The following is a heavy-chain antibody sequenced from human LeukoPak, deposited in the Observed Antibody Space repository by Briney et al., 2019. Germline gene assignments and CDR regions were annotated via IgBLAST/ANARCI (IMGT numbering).Heavy chain of an antibody. CDR3: ARDAGGSRGAFDI. J-gene: IGHJ3*02. CDR1: GGTFSSYA. CDR2: IIPILGIA. D-gene: IGHD6-13*01. V-gene: IGHV1-69*04. Sequence: ASVEVSCKASGGTFSSYAISWVRQAPGQGLEWMGRIIPILGIANYAQKFQGRVTITADKSTSTAYMELSSLRSEDTAVYYCARDAGGSRGAFDIWGQGTMVTVSS.